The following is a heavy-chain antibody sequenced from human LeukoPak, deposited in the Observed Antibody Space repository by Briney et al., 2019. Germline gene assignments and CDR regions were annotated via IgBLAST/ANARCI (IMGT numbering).Heavy chain of an antibody. V-gene: IGHV3-48*04. Sequence: GGSLRLSCTASGFTFSSYGMHWVRQAPGKGLEWVSYISSSGVTIYYADSVKGRFTISRDNAKNSLYLQMSSLRAEDTAAYYCARGTTVTRIYDYWGQGTLVTVSS. CDR1: GFTFSSYG. D-gene: IGHD4-17*01. CDR3: ARGTTVTRIYDY. J-gene: IGHJ4*02. CDR2: ISSSGVTI.